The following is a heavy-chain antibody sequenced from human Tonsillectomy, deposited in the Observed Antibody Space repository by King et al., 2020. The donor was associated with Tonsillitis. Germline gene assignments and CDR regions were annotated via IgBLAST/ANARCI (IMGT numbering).Heavy chain of an antibody. CDR3: TTRYCSSTRCYEAYFDY. V-gene: IGHV3-15*01. CDR1: GFTFSDAW. D-gene: IGHD2-2*01. Sequence: VQLVESGGGLVKPGGSLRLSCAASGFTFSDAWMSWVRQAPGKGLEWVGRIKDKTDGGTTDYAAPVKGRFTISRDDSKNMLYLQMNSLKTEDTAVYYGTTRYCSSTRCYEAYFDYWGQGTLVTVSS. J-gene: IGHJ4*02. CDR2: IKDKTDGGTT.